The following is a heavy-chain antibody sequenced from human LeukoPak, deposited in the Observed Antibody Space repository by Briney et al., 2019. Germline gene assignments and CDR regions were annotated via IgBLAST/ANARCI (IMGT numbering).Heavy chain of an antibody. CDR3: ARQRYCSSTSCSLGNYYFDY. CDR2: IYHSGST. Sequence: SETLSLTCAVSGYSITSGYYWGWIRQPPGKGLERIGSIYHSGSTYYNPSLKSRVTISVDTSKNQFPLKLSSVTAADTAVYYCARQRYCSSTSCSLGNYYFDYWGQGTLVTVSS. CDR1: GYSITSGYY. D-gene: IGHD2-2*01. V-gene: IGHV4-38-2*01. J-gene: IGHJ4*02.